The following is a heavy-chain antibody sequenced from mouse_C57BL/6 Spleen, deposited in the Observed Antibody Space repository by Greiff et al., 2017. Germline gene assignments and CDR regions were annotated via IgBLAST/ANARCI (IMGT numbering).Heavy chain of an antibody. Sequence: QVQLKQSGAELMKPGASVKLSCKATGYTFTGYWIEWVKQRPGHGLEWIGEILPGSGSTNYNEKFKGKATFTAATSSNTAYMQLSSLTTEDSASYYCARSPRMAPFAYWGQGTLVTVSA. CDR2: ILPGSGST. D-gene: IGHD2-10*02. CDR3: ARSPRMAPFAY. V-gene: IGHV1-9*01. J-gene: IGHJ3*01. CDR1: GYTFTGYW.